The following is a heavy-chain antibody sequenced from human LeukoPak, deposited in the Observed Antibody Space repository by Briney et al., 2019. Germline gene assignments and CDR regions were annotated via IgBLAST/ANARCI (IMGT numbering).Heavy chain of an antibody. CDR2: IYYSGST. D-gene: IGHD3-22*01. Sequence: PSETLSLTCTVSGDFITAYYWSWIRQPPGKGLEWIGYIYYSGSTNYNPSLKSRVTISVDTSKNQFSLKLSSVTAADTAVYYCARTYYYDSSGLYWFDPWGQGTLVTVSS. V-gene: IGHV4-59*01. CDR3: ARTYYYDSSGLYWFDP. CDR1: GDFITAYY. J-gene: IGHJ5*02.